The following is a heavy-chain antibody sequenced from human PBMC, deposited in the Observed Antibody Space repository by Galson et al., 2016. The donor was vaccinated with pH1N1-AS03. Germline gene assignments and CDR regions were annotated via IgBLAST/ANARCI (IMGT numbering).Heavy chain of an antibody. Sequence: LRLSCAASGFTFTNYLMTWVRQAPGKGLEWVANIKHDGGEKYYVDSVKGRFTISSDNAKNSVYLQMNSLSAEDTAVYSGARDQDGFDSAIFDSWGQGTLVTVSS. V-gene: IGHV3-7*01. D-gene: IGHD5-12*01. CDR3: ARDQDGFDSAIFDS. CDR2: IKHDGGEK. CDR1: GFTFTNYL. J-gene: IGHJ4*02.